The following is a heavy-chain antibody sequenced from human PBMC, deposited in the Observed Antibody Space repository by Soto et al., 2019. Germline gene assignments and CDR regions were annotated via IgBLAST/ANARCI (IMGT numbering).Heavy chain of an antibody. J-gene: IGHJ4*02. CDR1: GFTVTSNG. D-gene: IGHD6-13*01. V-gene: IGHV3-23*01. CDR3: AKGGLYNSSWYEGY. Sequence: EVKLLESGGGLVQPGGSLRLSCGVSGFTVTSNGVSWVRQAPGKGLEWVAAISPNGQGIWYADSVKGRFTISRDISKNTLDLQLNSLTADDTAVYYCAKGGLYNSSWYEGYWGQGTLVTVSS. CDR2: ISPNGQGI.